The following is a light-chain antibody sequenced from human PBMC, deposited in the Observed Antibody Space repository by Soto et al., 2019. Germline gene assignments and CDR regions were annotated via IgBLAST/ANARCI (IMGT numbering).Light chain of an antibody. CDR3: SSHAGSSVV. V-gene: IGLV2-11*01. CDR1: SSDVGGYNY. J-gene: IGLJ1*01. Sequence: QSALTQPRSVSGSPGQSVTISCTGTSSDVGGYNYVSWYQQHPGKAPKLMIYDVTTRPSGVPDRFSGSKSGNTASLTISGLHAEDEADYYCSSHAGSSVVFGIGTKVTVL. CDR2: DVT.